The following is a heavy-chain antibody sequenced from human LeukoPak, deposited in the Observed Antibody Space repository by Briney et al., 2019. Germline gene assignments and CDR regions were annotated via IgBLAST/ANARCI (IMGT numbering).Heavy chain of an antibody. CDR3: ASLRSGWWRGY. CDR1: GGXISSSSHY. Sequence: SETLSLTCTVSGGXISSSSHYWGWIRQPPGKGLEWIGSIYYSGSTYYNPSLKSRVTISVDTSKNQFSLKLSSVTAADTAVYYCASLRSGWWRGYWGQGTLVTVSS. D-gene: IGHD6-19*01. CDR2: IYYSGST. V-gene: IGHV4-39*01. J-gene: IGHJ4*02.